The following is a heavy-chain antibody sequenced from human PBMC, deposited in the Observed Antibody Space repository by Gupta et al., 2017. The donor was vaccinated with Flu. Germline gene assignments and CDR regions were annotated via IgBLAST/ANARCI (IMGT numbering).Heavy chain of an antibody. V-gene: IGHV3-33*01. D-gene: IGHD5-18*01. Sequence: PGKGREWVAVIWYDGSNKDYADSVKGRFTISRDNSKNTLYLQMNSLRAEDTAVYYCASGQRGYSYAQYYFDYWGQGTLVTVAS. CDR2: IWYDGSNK. CDR3: ASGQRGYSYAQYYFDY. J-gene: IGHJ4*02.